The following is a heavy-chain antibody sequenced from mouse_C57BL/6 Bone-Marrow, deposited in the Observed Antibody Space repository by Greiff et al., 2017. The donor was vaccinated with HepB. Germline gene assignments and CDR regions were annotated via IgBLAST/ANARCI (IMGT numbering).Heavy chain of an antibody. V-gene: IGHV5-4*01. CDR3: ASYGKFAY. CDR2: ISDGGSYT. D-gene: IGHD2-1*01. Sequence: EVQLVESGGGLVKPGGSLKLSCAASGFTFSSYAMSWVRQTPEKRLEWVASISDGGSYTYYPDNVKGRFTISRDNAKNNLYLQLSHLKSEDTAMYYCASYGKFAYWGQGTLVTVSA. J-gene: IGHJ3*01. CDR1: GFTFSSYA.